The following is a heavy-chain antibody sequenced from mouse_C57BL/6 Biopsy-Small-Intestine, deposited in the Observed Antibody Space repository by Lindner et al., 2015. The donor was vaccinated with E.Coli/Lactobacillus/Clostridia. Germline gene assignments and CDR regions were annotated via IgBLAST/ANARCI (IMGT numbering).Heavy chain of an antibody. Sequence: VQLQESGPELVKPGTSVKISCKASGYTFTDYNMDWVKRSHGKSLEWIGYIYPNNGGTGYNQKFKSKATLTVDKSSSTAYMELHSLTSEDSTVYYCARGAYYGYEGYAMDYWGQGTSVTVSS. CDR1: GYTFTDYN. CDR3: ARGAYYGYEGYAMDY. CDR2: IYPNNGGT. V-gene: IGHV1-34*02. J-gene: IGHJ4*01. D-gene: IGHD2-14*01.